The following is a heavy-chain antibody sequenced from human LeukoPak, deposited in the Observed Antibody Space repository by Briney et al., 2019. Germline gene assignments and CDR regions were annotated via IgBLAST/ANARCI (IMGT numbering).Heavy chain of an antibody. CDR3: ARVPMYEFFFDY. CDR2: IYNSGRT. Sequence: PSETLSLTCTVSGGSIGIYYWSWIRQPAGKGLEWIGRIYNSGRTKYSPSLESRVTMSIDTSKNQFSLKLSSVSAADTAVYYCARVPMYEFFFDYWGQGTLVTVSS. V-gene: IGHV4-4*07. CDR1: GGSIGIYY. D-gene: IGHD2-8*01. J-gene: IGHJ4*02.